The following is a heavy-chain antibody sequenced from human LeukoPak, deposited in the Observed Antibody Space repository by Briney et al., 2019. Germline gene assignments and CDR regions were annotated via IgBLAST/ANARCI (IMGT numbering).Heavy chain of an antibody. V-gene: IGHV3-23*01. Sequence: GGSLRLSCAASGFTFSSYAMSWVRQAPGKGLEWVSAISGSGGSKYYADSVKGRFTISRDNSKNTLYLQMNSLRAEDTAVYYCAKDPIYDILTGYHDYWGQGTLVTVSS. D-gene: IGHD3-9*01. CDR2: ISGSGGSK. CDR1: GFTFSSYA. CDR3: AKDPIYDILTGYHDY. J-gene: IGHJ4*02.